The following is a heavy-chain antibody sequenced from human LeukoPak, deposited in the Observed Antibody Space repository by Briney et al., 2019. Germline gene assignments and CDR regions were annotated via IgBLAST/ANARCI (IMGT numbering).Heavy chain of an antibody. CDR3: ARDRSVRGYDFWSGYYGSNAFDI. J-gene: IGHJ3*02. V-gene: IGHV1-18*01. Sequence: APVKVSCKASGYTFISYGISWVRQAPGQGLEWMGWISAYNGNTNYAQKLQGRVTMTTDTSTSTAYMELRSLRSDDTAVYYCARDRSVRGYDFWSGYYGSNAFDIWGQGTMVTVSS. D-gene: IGHD3-3*01. CDR2: ISAYNGNT. CDR1: GYTFISYG.